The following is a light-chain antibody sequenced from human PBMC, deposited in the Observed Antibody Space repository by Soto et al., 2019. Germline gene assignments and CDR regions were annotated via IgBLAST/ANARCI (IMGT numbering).Light chain of an antibody. J-gene: IGKJ1*01. CDR1: QTINNR. Sequence: DIQMTQSPSTLSASVGDRVTIPCRASQTINNRLAWYQQKPGKAPELLIYDVSTLESGVPSRFSGSGSGTDFTLTISSLQPDDFATYYCQQYNSYWKMFGQGTKVDIK. V-gene: IGKV1-5*01. CDR2: DVS. CDR3: QQYNSYWKM.